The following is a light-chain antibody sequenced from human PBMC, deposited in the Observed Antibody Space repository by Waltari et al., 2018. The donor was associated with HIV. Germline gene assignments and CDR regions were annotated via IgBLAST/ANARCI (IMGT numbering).Light chain of an antibody. V-gene: IGKV3-15*01. J-gene: IGKJ1*01. Sequence: EIVMTQSLPTLALSPGESATHTHWAIRTITTNLAWYQQKPGQAPRLLIYGASTTATGIPDRFSGSGSGTEFTLTISSLQSEDFAVYYCQQYSNWLRWTFGQGTKVEF. CDR1: RTITTN. CDR3: QQYSNWLRWT. CDR2: GAS.